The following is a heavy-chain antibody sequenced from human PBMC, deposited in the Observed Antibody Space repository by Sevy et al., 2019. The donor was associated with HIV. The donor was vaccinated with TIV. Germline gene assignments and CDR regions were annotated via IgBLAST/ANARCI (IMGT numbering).Heavy chain of an antibody. CDR2: ISSSSSTI. D-gene: IGHD3-3*01. CDR1: GFTFSSYS. J-gene: IGHJ4*02. Sequence: GGSLRLSCAASGFTFSSYSMNWVRQAPGKGLEWVSYISSSSSTIYYADSVKGRFTISRDNAKNSLYLQMNSLRAEDTAVYYCARDRPKWLTMEEVXWGQGTLVTVSS. CDR3: ARDRPKWLTMEEVX. V-gene: IGHV3-48*01.